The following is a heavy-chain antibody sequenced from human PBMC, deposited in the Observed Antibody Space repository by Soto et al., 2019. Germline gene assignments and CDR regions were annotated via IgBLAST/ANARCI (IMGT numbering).Heavy chain of an antibody. V-gene: IGHV4-30-2*01. CDR3: ARGQVVAAQP. D-gene: IGHD2-15*01. CDR1: GGSISSGGYS. Sequence: QLQLQESGSGLVKPSQTLSLTCAVSGGSISSGGYSWSWIRQPPGKGLEWIGYIYHSGSTYYNPSLKSRVTISVDWSKNQFSLKLSSVPAAATAGYYCARGQVVAAQPWGQGTLVTVSS. CDR2: IYHSGST. J-gene: IGHJ5*02.